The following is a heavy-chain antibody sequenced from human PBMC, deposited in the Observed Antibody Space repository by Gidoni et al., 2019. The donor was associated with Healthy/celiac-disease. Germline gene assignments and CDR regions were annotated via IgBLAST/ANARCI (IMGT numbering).Heavy chain of an antibody. CDR3: AKDFSQWLAQFDY. CDR1: GFTFDDYA. V-gene: IGHV3-9*01. J-gene: IGHJ4*02. D-gene: IGHD6-19*01. CDR2: ISWNSGSV. Sequence: EVQLLEPGGGLAQPGRSLRLSCAASGFTFDDYAMHWFRQAPGKGLECVSGISWNSGSVGYADSVKGRFTISRDNAKNSLYLQMNSLRAEDTALYCCAKDFSQWLAQFDYWGQGTLVTVSS.